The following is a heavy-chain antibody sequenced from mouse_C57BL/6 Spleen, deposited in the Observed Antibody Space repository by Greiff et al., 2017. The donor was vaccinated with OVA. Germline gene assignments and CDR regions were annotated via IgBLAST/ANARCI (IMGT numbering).Heavy chain of an antibody. CDR2: IHPSDSDT. V-gene: IGHV1-74*01. Sequence: QVQLQQPGAELVKPGASVKVSCKASGYTFTSYWMHWVKQRPGQGLEWIGRIHPSDSDTNYNQKFKGKATLTVDKSSSTAYMQLSSLTSEDSAVYYCAIEVYYGSSFWFAYWGQGTLVTVSA. J-gene: IGHJ3*01. CDR3: AIEVYYGSSFWFAY. CDR1: GYTFTSYW. D-gene: IGHD1-1*01.